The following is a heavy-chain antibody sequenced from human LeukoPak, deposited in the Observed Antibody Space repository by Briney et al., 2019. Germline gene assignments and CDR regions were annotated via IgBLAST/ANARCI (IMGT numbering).Heavy chain of an antibody. Sequence: GGSLRLSCAASGFTFSGSAMHWVRQASGKGLEWVGRIRSKANSYATAYAASVKGRFTISRDDSKNTAYLQMNSLKTEDTAMYYCTRWIWFGELSVGFDPWGQGTLVTVSS. V-gene: IGHV3-73*01. J-gene: IGHJ5*02. CDR1: GFTFSGSA. CDR3: TRWIWFGELSVGFDP. CDR2: IRSKANSYAT. D-gene: IGHD3-10*01.